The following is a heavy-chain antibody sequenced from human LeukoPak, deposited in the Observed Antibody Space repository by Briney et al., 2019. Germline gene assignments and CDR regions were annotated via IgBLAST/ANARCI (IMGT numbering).Heavy chain of an antibody. D-gene: IGHD6-6*01. J-gene: IGHJ4*02. CDR1: GFTFSSYW. V-gene: IGHV3-74*01. Sequence: PGGSLRLSCAASGFTFSSYWMHWVRQAPGKGLVWVSRINSHGSSTSYADSVKGRFTISRDNAKNTLYLQMNSLRVEDTAVYYCASSPEDSPDYWGQGTLVTVSS. CDR3: ASSPEDSPDY. CDR2: INSHGSST.